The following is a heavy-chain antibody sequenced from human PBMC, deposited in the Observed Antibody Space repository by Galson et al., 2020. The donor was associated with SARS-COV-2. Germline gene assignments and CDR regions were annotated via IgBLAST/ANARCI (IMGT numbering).Heavy chain of an antibody. CDR2: IIPIFGTA. D-gene: IGHD3-22*01. CDR1: GGTFSSYA. CDR3: AQGGWITMIGGALTYFDY. J-gene: IGHJ4*02. Sequence: SVKVSCKASGGTFSSYAISWVRQAPGQGLEWLGGIIPIFGTANYEQKFQGSVTITADESTSTAYMELSSLRSEDTAVYYCAQGGWITMIGGALTYFDYWGQGTLVTVSS. V-gene: IGHV1-69*13.